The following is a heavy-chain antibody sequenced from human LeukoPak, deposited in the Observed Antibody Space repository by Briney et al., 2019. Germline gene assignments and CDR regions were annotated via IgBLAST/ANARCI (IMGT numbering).Heavy chain of an antibody. CDR1: GGSISSGSYY. D-gene: IGHD3-22*01. CDR3: ARENKYYYDSSGYYNDAFDI. Sequence: SETLSLTCTVSGGSISSGSYYWSWIRQPAGKGLEWIGRIYTSGSTNYNPSLKSRVTMSVDTSKNQFSLKWSSVTAADTAVYYCARENKYYYDSSGYYNDAFDIWGQGTMVTVSS. J-gene: IGHJ3*02. CDR2: IYTSGST. V-gene: IGHV4-61*02.